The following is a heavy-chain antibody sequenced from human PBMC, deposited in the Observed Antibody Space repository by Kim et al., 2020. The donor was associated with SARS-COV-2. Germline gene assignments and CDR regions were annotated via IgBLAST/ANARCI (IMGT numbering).Heavy chain of an antibody. CDR2: GGT. J-gene: IGHJ4*02. D-gene: IGHD3-16*02. Sequence: GGTNYSQKFQGRVTMTRGKSISTVYMGLTSLRSDDTAVYYCARSSLLGFDYWGQGALVTVSS. V-gene: IGHV1-2*02. CDR3: ARSSLLGFDY.